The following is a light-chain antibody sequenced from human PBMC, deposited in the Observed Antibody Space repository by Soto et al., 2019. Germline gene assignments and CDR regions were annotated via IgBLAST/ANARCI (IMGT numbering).Light chain of an antibody. CDR2: GAS. V-gene: IGKV3-20*01. Sequence: EIAXXXSPGXXXLSPGERATXXXXASQXVXXSYLAWYQQKPGQAPRLLIYGASSRATGIPGRFSGSGSGTDVTLTISRLEPEDFAVYYCQQYGSSPPVGGGTKVEIK. CDR3: QQYGSSPP. CDR1: QXVXXSY. J-gene: IGKJ4*01.